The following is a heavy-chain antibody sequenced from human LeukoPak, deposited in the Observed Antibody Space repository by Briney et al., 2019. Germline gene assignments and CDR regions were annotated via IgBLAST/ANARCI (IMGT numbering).Heavy chain of an antibody. J-gene: IGHJ4*02. CDR1: GFTFSSSA. Sequence: GGSLRLSCAASGFTFSSSAMSWVRQAPGKGLEWVSTISGSDSSTHYADSVKGRFTISRDNSKNTLYLQMNSLRADDTAVYYCAKSGYNRFDYWGQGTLVTVSS. D-gene: IGHD5-24*01. V-gene: IGHV3-23*01. CDR3: AKSGYNRFDY. CDR2: ISGSDSST.